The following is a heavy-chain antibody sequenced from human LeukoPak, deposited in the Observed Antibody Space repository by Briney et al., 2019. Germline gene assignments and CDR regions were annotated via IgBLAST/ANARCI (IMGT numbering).Heavy chain of an antibody. D-gene: IGHD2-2*01. Sequence: SQTLSLTCAISGDSVSSNSVTWNWIRQSPSRGLERLGRTYYRTTWYNDYAVSVRGRITVNPDTSKNQFSLHLNSVTPEDTAVYYCARRLTQYDCFNPWGQGILVTVSS. CDR2: TYYRTTWYN. CDR1: GDSVSSNSVT. V-gene: IGHV6-1*01. J-gene: IGHJ5*02. CDR3: ARRLTQYDCFNP.